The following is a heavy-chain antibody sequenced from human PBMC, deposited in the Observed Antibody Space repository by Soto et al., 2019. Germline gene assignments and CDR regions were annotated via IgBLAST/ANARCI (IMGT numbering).Heavy chain of an antibody. J-gene: IGHJ4*02. D-gene: IGHD2-2*01. CDR1: GFTFSSYG. V-gene: IGHV3-33*01. CDR3: ARDVVGYCRSSTCENSDY. CDR2: IWYDGSKQ. Sequence: QVQLVESGGGVVQPGRSLRLSCVATGFTFSSYGMNWVRQAPGKGLEWVAGIWYDGSKQYYADSVKGRFYISRDNSKDTLYLQMNRLRAEDTAVYYCARDVVGYCRSSTCENSDYWGQGTLVTVSS.